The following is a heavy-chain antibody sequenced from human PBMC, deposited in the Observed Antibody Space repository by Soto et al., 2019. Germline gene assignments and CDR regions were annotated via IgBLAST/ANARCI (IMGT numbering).Heavy chain of an antibody. CDR1: GYTFTGYY. CDR2: INPNSGGT. D-gene: IGHD2-2*01. J-gene: IGHJ6*02. Sequence: ASVKVSCKASGYTFTGYYMHWVRQAPGQGLEWMGWINPNSGGTNYAQKFQGWVTMTRDTSISTAYMELGRLRSDDTAVYYCARSASRGDIVVVPAAMTDGYYGMDVWGQGTTVTVSS. CDR3: ARSASRGDIVVVPAAMTDGYYGMDV. V-gene: IGHV1-2*04.